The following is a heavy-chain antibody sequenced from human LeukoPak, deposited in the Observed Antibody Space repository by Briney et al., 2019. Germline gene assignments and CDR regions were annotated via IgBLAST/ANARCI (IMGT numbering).Heavy chain of an antibody. J-gene: IGHJ4*02. D-gene: IGHD2-15*01. V-gene: IGHV4-4*02. Sequence: SGTLSLTCAVSSGSISSSNWWSWVRQPPGKGLEWIGEINHSGNTHYNPSLKSRVTISVDTSKNQFSLKLSSVTAADTAVYYCARGLSAIVYWGQGTLVTVSS. CDR1: SGSISSSNW. CDR2: INHSGNT. CDR3: ARGLSAIVY.